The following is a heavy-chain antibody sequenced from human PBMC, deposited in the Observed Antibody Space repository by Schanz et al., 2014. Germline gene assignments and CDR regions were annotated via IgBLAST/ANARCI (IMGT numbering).Heavy chain of an antibody. Sequence: QVQLQESGPGLVRPSQTLSLTCTVSGDSISSGSYYWSWIRQHPGKGLEWIGYIYFNGITYYKPSRKARIIISVDTSKKQCSLKLSSVTAADTAVYYCARVGRSSSSPHGSSGDYWGQGTLVTVSS. CDR2: IYFNGIT. CDR1: GDSISSGSYY. J-gene: IGHJ4*02. D-gene: IGHD6-6*01. CDR3: ARVGRSSSSPHGSSGDY. V-gene: IGHV4-31*03.